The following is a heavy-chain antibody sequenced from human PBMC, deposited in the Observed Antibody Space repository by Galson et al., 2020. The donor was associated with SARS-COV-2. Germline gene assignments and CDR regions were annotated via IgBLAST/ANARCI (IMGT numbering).Heavy chain of an antibody. CDR1: GDSVSSNSVA. J-gene: IGHJ4*02. D-gene: IGHD1-26*01. CDR2: TYYRSKWYY. V-gene: IGHV6-1*01. Sequence: SQTLSLTCAISGDSVSSNSVAWNWIRQSPSRGLEWLGRTYYRSKWYYDYAVSVKSRITINPDTSKNQFSLQLNSVTPEYTAVYYCARGLAGGNYYDPFDYWGQGSLVTVSS. CDR3: ARGLAGGNYYDPFDY.